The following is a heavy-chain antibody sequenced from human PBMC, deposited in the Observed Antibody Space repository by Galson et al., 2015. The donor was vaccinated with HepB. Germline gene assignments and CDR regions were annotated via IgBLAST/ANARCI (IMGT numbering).Heavy chain of an antibody. CDR1: GYTFATYA. CDR3: ARDRIPDPFFDY. Sequence: SVKVSCKASGYTFATYAIHWVRQAPGQSLEWMGWINAGNGNIKYSHKFQDRVTITRDTSASTAYMELSSLGSADTAIYYCARDRIPDPFFDYWGQGTLVTVSS. J-gene: IGHJ4*02. V-gene: IGHV1-3*01. CDR2: INAGNGNI.